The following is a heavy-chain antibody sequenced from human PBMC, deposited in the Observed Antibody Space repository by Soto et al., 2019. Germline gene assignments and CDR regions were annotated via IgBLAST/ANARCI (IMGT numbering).Heavy chain of an antibody. Sequence: GSLRLSCSVSGFTFNSAWMSWVRQAPGKGLEWVVNINQDGNEKFYVDSVMGRFTISRDNAKNSLFLQMNSLRVEDTAVYYCASTPVAARYFDYWGRGTLVTVSS. J-gene: IGHJ4*02. CDR3: ASTPVAARYFDY. CDR2: INQDGNEK. D-gene: IGHD6-6*01. V-gene: IGHV3-7*01. CDR1: GFTFNSAW.